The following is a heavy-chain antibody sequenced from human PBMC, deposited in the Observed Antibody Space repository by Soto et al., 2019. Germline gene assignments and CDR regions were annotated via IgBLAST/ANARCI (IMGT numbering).Heavy chain of an antibody. CDR3: ALRAGPL. D-gene: IGHD6-13*01. CDR1: GFTFSSYA. V-gene: IGHV3-48*01. J-gene: IGHJ4*02. CDR2: ISSSSNTI. Sequence: RGSLTLSCAASGFTFSSYAVSWVRQAPGKGLEWISYISSSSNTIYYADSVKGRFTISRDNAKNSLYLQMNSLRAEDTAVYYCALRAGPLGGQGTLVTVSS.